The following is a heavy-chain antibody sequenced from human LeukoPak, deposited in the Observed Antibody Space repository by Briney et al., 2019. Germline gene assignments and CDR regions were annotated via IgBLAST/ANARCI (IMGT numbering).Heavy chain of an antibody. V-gene: IGHV5-51*01. Sequence: AESLKISCKGSGYSFTSYWIGWVRQTAGKGLEWVGIIYPGGSDTRYSPSFQGQVTISADKSISTAYLQWSSLKASYTAMYYCARQGDILTGYSFDYWGQGTLVTVSS. J-gene: IGHJ4*02. CDR2: IYPGGSDT. D-gene: IGHD3-9*01. CDR1: GYSFTSYW. CDR3: ARQGDILTGYSFDY.